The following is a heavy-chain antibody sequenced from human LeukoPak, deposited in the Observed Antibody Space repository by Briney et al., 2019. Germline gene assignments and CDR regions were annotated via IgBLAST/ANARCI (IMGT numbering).Heavy chain of an antibody. Sequence: GASVKVSCKASGGTFSSYAISWVRQAPGQGLEWMGGIIPIFGTANYAQKFQGRVTITADKSTSTAYMELSSLRSEDTAVYCCARALIAAARYENWFDPWGQGTLVTVSS. V-gene: IGHV1-69*06. CDR1: GGTFSSYA. CDR2: IIPIFGTA. D-gene: IGHD6-13*01. J-gene: IGHJ5*02. CDR3: ARALIAAARYENWFDP.